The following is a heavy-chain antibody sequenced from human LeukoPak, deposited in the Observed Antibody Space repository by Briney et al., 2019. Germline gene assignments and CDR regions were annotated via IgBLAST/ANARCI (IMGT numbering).Heavy chain of an antibody. Sequence: GGSLRLSCAASGFTFRSYWMSWVRQAPGKGLEWVANIKQDGSEKYYVDSVKGRFTISRDNAKNSLYLQMNSLRAEDTAVYYCAREVVVIPDYWGQGTLVTVSS. J-gene: IGHJ4*02. V-gene: IGHV3-7*01. CDR1: GFTFRSYW. D-gene: IGHD3-22*01. CDR2: IKQDGSEK. CDR3: AREVVVIPDY.